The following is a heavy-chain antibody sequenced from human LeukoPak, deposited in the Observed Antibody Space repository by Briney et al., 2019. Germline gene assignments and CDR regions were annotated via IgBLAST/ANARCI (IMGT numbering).Heavy chain of an antibody. J-gene: IGHJ4*02. V-gene: IGHV4-4*07. CDR3: ARESLSGITVTNILIDY. CDR2: ISTSGST. CDR1: GGSISNYY. Sequence: PSETLSLTCTVSGGSISNYYWSWIRQPAGKGLEWIGRISTSGSTNYNPSLRSRVTMSVDTSKNQFSLRLTSLTAADTAVYYCARESLSGITVTNILIDYWGQGTLVTVSS. D-gene: IGHD4-17*01.